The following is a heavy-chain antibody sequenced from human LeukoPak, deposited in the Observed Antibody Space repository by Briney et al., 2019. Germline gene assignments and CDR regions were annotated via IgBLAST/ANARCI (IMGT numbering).Heavy chain of an antibody. J-gene: IGHJ4*02. CDR1: GGSFSGYY. CDR3: ATYKYDYVWGNQHFDY. D-gene: IGHD3-16*01. V-gene: IGHV4-34*01. CDR2: INHSGST. Sequence: SVTLSLTCAVYGGSFSGYYWSWIRQPPGKGLEWIGEINHSGSTNYNPSLKSRVTISVDTSKNQFSLKLSSVTAADTAVYYCATYKYDYVWGNQHFDYWGQGTLVAVSS.